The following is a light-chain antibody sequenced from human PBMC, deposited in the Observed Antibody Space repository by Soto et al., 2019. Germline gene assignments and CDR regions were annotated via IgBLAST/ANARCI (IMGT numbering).Light chain of an antibody. CDR2: GVK. V-gene: IGLV2-14*01. Sequence: QSALTQPASVSGSHGQSITISCTGSGRDIGAYDYVSWYQQHPGKAPKLLIYGVKNRPSGVSYRFSASKSAFTASLTISGLQAEDEAHYYCSSYTTSYFYVFGPGTNVTVL. CDR3: SSYTTSYFYV. J-gene: IGLJ1*01. CDR1: GRDIGAYDY.